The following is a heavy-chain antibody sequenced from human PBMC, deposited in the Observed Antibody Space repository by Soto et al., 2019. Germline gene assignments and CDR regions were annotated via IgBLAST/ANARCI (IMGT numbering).Heavy chain of an antibody. CDR3: ARSGVARPYSASHWFDP. J-gene: IGHJ5*02. V-gene: IGHV3-21*01. CDR2: ISDSGHYI. D-gene: IGHD2-8*02. Sequence: GGSLRLSCAASGFTFSTYGMNWVRQATGKGLEWLSSISDSGHYIYYADSVKGRFTISRDNAKNSLFLQMNRLRGENTAVYYCARSGVARPYSASHWFDPWGHGTLVTVSS. CDR1: GFTFSTYG.